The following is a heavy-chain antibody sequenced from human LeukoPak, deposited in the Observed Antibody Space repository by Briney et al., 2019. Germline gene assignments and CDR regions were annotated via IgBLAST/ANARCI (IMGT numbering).Heavy chain of an antibody. CDR3: AKRSTSNYYGDFDY. V-gene: IGHV3-23*01. Sequence: PGGSLRLSCAASGFTFSVYAMSWVGQAPGEGLEWVSTISDNGGSTYYEDSVKGRFTISRDNSKKTLSLQMNSLRAEDTAIYFCAKRSTSNYYGDFDYWGQGTLVTVSS. D-gene: IGHD3-22*01. CDR1: GFTFSVYA. CDR2: ISDNGGST. J-gene: IGHJ4*02.